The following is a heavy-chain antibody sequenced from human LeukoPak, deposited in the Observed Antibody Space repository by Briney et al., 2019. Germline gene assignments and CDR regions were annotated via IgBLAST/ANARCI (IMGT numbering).Heavy chain of an antibody. CDR2: IYSGGST. CDR1: GFTVSSNY. Sequence: PGGSLRLSCAASGFTVSSNYMSWVRQAPGKGLEWVSIIYSGGSTFYADSVKGRFTISRDNSKNTLYLQMNSLRAEDTAVYYCARTRYSGAVDVWGKGTTVTVSS. J-gene: IGHJ6*04. V-gene: IGHV3-53*01. D-gene: IGHD1-26*01. CDR3: ARTRYSGAVDV.